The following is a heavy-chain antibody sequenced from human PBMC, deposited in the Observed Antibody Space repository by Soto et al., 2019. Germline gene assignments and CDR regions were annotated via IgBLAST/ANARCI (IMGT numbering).Heavy chain of an antibody. J-gene: IGHJ4*02. CDR1: GFSFSDHG. V-gene: IGHV3-30*18. CDR3: ANGRGTLVETDY. D-gene: IGHD6-6*01. Sequence: QVQLVESGGGVVQPGKSLRLSCAASGFSFSDHGMHWVRQAPGKGLEWVASISYDGSNEYYADSVKGRFTISRDNSKNTLFLQVNSLRAEDTAVYYGANGRGTLVETDYWGQGTPVTVSS. CDR2: ISYDGSNE.